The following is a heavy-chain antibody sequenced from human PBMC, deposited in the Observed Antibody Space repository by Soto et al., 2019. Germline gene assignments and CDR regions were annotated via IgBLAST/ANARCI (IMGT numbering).Heavy chain of an antibody. V-gene: IGHV5-51*01. J-gene: IGHJ4*02. D-gene: IGHD1-26*01. Sequence: PGESLKISCKGAGYRLDGAWIGWVRQMPGKGLEWMGIIKPGGSDLRYSPSFRGQVTISADAAVNTAFLQWNSLKASDTAMYYCRSQISYICDLWSQGTLLKVYS. CDR2: IKPGGSDL. CDR1: GYRLDGAW. CDR3: RSQISYICDL.